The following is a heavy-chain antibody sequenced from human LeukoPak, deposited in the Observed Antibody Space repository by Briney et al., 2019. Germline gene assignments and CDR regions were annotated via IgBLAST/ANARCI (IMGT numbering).Heavy chain of an antibody. V-gene: IGHV3-66*02. CDR3: ARDRAEGKTWVEFDP. Sequence: GSLRLSCAASGFIVNSYAMSWVGQAPGKGLAWVSLIYSDGVTQYADSVKGRFTISRDNSKNTLYLQMNSLRDEDTAVYFCARDRAEGKTWVEFDPWGQGTLVTVSS. CDR2: IYSDGVT. J-gene: IGHJ5*02. CDR1: GFIVNSYA.